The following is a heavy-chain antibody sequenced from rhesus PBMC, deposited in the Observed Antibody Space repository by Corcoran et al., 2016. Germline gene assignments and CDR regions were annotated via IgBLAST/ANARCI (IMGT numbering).Heavy chain of an antibody. Sequence: QVQLQESGPGLVKPSETLSLTCAVSGGSVSSSNWWRWIRPPPGKGLVWIGYISGSHGSTYYSPTRKSRVTLSTDTSKNQCSLKLRSVTAADTAVYYCARAYEDDYGYYYTGTFDYWGQGVLVTVSS. CDR3: ARAYEDDYGYYYTGTFDY. J-gene: IGHJ4*01. CDR1: GGSVSSSNW. D-gene: IGHD3-9*01. V-gene: IGHV4-65*01. CDR2: ISGSHGST.